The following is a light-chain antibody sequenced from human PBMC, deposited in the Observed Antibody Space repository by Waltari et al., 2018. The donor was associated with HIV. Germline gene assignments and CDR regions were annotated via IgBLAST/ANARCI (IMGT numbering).Light chain of an antibody. Sequence: DIQMTQSTSSLSASVGDRVTITCRESQTISNYLSWYQHKQGKAPRLLVYGASSLQGGVPSRFSGSGSGPDFTLAISSLQAGDFATYYCQQSYTTPLTFGGGTKVEIK. CDR2: GAS. V-gene: IGKV1-39*01. CDR3: QQSYTTPLT. CDR1: QTISNY. J-gene: IGKJ4*01.